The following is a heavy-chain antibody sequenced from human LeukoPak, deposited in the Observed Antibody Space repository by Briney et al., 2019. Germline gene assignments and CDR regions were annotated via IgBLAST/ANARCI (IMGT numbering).Heavy chain of an antibody. D-gene: IGHD6-19*01. CDR1: GFTFSSYA. Sequence: GGSLRLSCAASGFTFSSYAMHWVRQAPGKGLEWVAVISYDGSNKYCADSVKGRFTISRDNSKNTLYLQMNSLRAEDTAVYYCARLAYSSSPWWGQGTLVTVSS. J-gene: IGHJ4*02. V-gene: IGHV3-30-3*01. CDR2: ISYDGSNK. CDR3: ARLAYSSSPW.